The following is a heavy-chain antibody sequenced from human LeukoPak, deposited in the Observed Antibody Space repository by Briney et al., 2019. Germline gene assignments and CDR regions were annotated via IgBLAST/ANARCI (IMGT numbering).Heavy chain of an antibody. D-gene: IGHD5-18*01. CDR2: ISAYNGNT. V-gene: IGHV1-18*01. CDR1: GGTFSSYA. J-gene: IGHJ4*02. CDR3: ATTSTAMVPYFDY. Sequence: APVKVSCKASGGTFSSYAISWVRQAPGQGLEWMGWISAYNGNTNYAQKLQGRVTMTTDTSTSTAYMELRSLRSDDTAVYYCATTSTAMVPYFDYWGQGTLVTVSS.